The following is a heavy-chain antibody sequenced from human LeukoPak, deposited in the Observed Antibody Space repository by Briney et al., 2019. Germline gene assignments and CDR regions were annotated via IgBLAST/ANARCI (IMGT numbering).Heavy chain of an antibody. CDR1: GFSFSNYA. Sequence: GGSLRLSCAASGFSFSNYAMSWVRQAPGKGLEWVSGISGSGGSTYYADSVKGRFTISRDNSKNTLYLQMDSLRDEDTAVYYCARDRDYAFDYWGQGTLVTVSS. J-gene: IGHJ4*02. CDR3: ARDRDYAFDY. D-gene: IGHD4-17*01. V-gene: IGHV3-23*01. CDR2: ISGSGGST.